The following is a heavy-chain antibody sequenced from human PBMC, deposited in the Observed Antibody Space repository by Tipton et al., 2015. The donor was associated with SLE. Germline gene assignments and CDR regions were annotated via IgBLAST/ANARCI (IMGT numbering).Heavy chain of an antibody. CDR3: ARDFISSTWNGEAFDI. V-gene: IGHV4-39*07. Sequence: TLSLTCTVSGGSISSHYWSWIRQPPGKGLEWIGSIYYSGSPYYNPSLKSRVTISVDTSKNQFSLKLSSVTAADTAVYYCARDFISSTWNGEAFDIWGQGTMGTVSS. D-gene: IGHD6-13*01. CDR1: GGSISSHY. CDR2: IYYSGSP. J-gene: IGHJ3*02.